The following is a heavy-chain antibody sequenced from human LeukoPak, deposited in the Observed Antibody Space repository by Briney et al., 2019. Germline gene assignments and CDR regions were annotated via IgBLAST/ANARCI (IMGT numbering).Heavy chain of an antibody. Sequence: TSETLSLTCTVSGGPISSYYWSWIRQPPGKGLEWIGYIYYSGSTNYNPSLKSRVTISVDTSKNQFSLKLSSVTAADTAVYYCAREGYYDSSGYLMDAFDIWGQGTMVAVSS. D-gene: IGHD3-22*01. J-gene: IGHJ3*02. CDR2: IYYSGST. CDR3: AREGYYDSSGYLMDAFDI. V-gene: IGHV4-59*01. CDR1: GGPISSYY.